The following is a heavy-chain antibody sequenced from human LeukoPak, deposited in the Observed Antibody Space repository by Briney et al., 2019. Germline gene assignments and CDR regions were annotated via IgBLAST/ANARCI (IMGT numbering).Heavy chain of an antibody. Sequence: GGSLRLSCAASGFTFSSFWMSWVRQAPGKGLEWVANIKQDGTEKYYVDSVKGRFTISRDNAKNSLYLQMNSLRAEDTAVYYCARDNYYDSRGYYYKYHPLDYWGQGTLVTVSS. J-gene: IGHJ4*02. CDR3: ARDNYYDSRGYYYKYHPLDY. CDR1: GFTFSSFW. CDR2: IKQDGTEK. V-gene: IGHV3-7*01. D-gene: IGHD3-22*01.